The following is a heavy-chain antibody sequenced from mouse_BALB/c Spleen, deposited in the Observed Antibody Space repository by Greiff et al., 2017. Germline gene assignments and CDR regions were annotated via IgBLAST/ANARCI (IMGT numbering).Heavy chain of an antibody. J-gene: IGHJ3*01. CDR1: GFTFSDYY. CDR2: ISDGGSYT. Sequence: EVQRVESGGGLVKPGGSLKLSCAASGFTFSDYYMYWVRQTPEKRLEWVATISDGGSYTYYPDSVKGRFTISRDNAKNNLYLQMSSLKSEDTAMYYCARGDGYSFAYWGQGTLVTVSA. CDR3: ARGDGYSFAY. V-gene: IGHV5-4*02. D-gene: IGHD2-3*01.